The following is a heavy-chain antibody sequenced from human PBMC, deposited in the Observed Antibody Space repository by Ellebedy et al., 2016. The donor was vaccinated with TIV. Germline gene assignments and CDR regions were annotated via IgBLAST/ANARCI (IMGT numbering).Heavy chain of an antibody. Sequence: SVKVSCXASGFNFFTSAIQWVRQARGQRLEWIGWILVNNGYTNYAQKFEDRVTITRDMSTSTAYMELSSLRSEDTAVYYCVREGIRGKLFDVWGQGTVVTVSS. CDR1: GFNFFTSA. CDR3: VREGIRGKLFDV. D-gene: IGHD3-16*01. V-gene: IGHV1-58*02. J-gene: IGHJ3*01. CDR2: ILVNNGYT.